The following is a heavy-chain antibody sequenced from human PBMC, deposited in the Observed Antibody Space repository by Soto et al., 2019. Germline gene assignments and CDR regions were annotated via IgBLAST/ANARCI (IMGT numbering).Heavy chain of an antibody. V-gene: IGHV3-53*02. D-gene: IGHD3-10*01. CDR1: GFTVSSHY. J-gene: IGHJ4*02. CDR2: IYSGGIT. Sequence: EVQLVETGGGLIQPGGSLRLSCAASGFTVSSHYMSWVRQAPGKGLEWVSVIYSGGITYYADFVKGRFTISRDNSKNTLYLQMNSLRAEDTAVFYCARDTSAEGVDYWGQGTLVTVSS. CDR3: ARDTSAEGVDY.